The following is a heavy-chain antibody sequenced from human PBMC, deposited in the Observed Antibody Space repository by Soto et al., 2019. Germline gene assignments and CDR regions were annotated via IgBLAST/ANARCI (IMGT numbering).Heavy chain of an antibody. V-gene: IGHV3-30*03. D-gene: IGHD6-13*01. CDR3: ARGGQYSSSWYGWFDP. CDR2: ISYDGINK. J-gene: IGHJ5*02. Sequence: GESLRLSCTASGFNFGSSGMHWVRQAPGKGLEWVAVISYDGINKYYADSVKGRFTISRDNSKNTLYLQMNSLRAEDTAVYYCARGGQYSSSWYGWFDPWGQGTLVTVSS. CDR1: GFNFGSSG.